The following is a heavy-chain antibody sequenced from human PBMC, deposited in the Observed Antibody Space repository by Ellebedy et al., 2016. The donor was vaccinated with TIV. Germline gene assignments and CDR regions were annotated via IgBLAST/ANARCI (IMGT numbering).Heavy chain of an antibody. D-gene: IGHD2-15*01. CDR2: ISAYNGNT. CDR1: GYTFTSYG. V-gene: IGHV1-18*01. J-gene: IGHJ6*02. Sequence: ASVKVSXKASGYTFTSYGISWVRQAPGQGLEWMGWISAYNGNTNYAQKLQGRVTMTTDTSTSTAYMELRSLRSDDTAVYYCARDLEGYCSGGSCYGMDVWGQGTTVTVSS. CDR3: ARDLEGYCSGGSCYGMDV.